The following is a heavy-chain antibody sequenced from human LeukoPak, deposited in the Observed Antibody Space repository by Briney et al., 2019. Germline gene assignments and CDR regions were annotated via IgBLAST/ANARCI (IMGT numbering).Heavy chain of an antibody. CDR2: TSGSGGIT. CDR3: ALRVGYCSGGSCQH. V-gene: IGHV3-23*01. D-gene: IGHD2-15*01. J-gene: IGHJ4*02. Sequence: WGSLRLSCAASGFIFSNYGMNWVRQAPGKGLDWVSSTSGSGGITYYADSVKGRFTISRDNSKNTLYLQMNNLRAEDTAMYYCALRVGYCSGGSCQHWGQGTLVTVSS. CDR1: GFIFSNYG.